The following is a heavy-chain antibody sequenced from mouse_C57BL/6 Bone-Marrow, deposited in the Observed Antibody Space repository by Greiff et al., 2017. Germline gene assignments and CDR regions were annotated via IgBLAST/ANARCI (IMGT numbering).Heavy chain of an antibody. J-gene: IGHJ1*03. CDR1: AFTFSDYG. V-gene: IGHV5-15*01. CDR2: ISNLAYSI. D-gene: IGHD2-3*01. Sequence: EVKLVESGGGLVQPGGSLKLSCAASAFTFSDYGMAWVRQAPRKGPEWVAFISNLAYSIYYADTVTGRFTISRENAKNTLYLEMSSLRSEDTAMYYCARHAHDGYYQAYLAGWGTGPTVTVSS. CDR3: ARHAHDGYYQAYLAG.